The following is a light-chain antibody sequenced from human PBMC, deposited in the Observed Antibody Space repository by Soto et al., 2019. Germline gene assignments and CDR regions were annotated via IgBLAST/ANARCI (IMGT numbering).Light chain of an antibody. J-gene: IGKJ4*01. CDR1: HSVSSY. CDR3: LQRSNWPLT. CDR2: DAS. Sequence: EIVLTQSPATLSLSPGERATLSFRASHSVSSYLAWYQQKPDQAPRLLIYDASNRDTGIPARFSGSGSGTDFTLALSRLEPEDFGVYYCLQRSNWPLTFGGGTKVDIK. V-gene: IGKV3-11*01.